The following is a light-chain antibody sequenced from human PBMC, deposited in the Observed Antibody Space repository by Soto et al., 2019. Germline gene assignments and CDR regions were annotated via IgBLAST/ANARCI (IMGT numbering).Light chain of an antibody. V-gene: IGKV3-15*01. CDR2: AAS. CDR1: QSVSSN. J-gene: IGKJ5*01. Sequence: EIVMTQSPATLSVSPGERATLSCRASQSVSSNLAWYQQKPGQAPWLLIYAASTRATGIPARFSGSGSGTEFTLTISGLQSEDFAIYLCQQYNDWPPVFGQGTRLEIK. CDR3: QQYNDWPPV.